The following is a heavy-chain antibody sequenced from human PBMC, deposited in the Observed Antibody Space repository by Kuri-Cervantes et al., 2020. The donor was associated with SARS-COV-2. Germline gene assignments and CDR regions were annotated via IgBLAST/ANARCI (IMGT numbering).Heavy chain of an antibody. D-gene: IGHD1-1*01. CDR3: VREGDHWNFDY. V-gene: IGHV3-74*01. J-gene: IGHJ4*02. Sequence: GESLKLSCAASGFTFSSYAMSWVRQAPGKGLVWVSRINPDGSYTNNADSVKGRFTLSRDNAKNMLFLQMNSLRAEDTAVYYCVREGDHWNFDYWGQGTLVTVSS. CDR1: GFTFSSYA. CDR2: INPDGSYT.